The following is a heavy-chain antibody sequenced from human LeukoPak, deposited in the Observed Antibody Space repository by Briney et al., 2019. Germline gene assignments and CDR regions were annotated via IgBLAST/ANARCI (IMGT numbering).Heavy chain of an antibody. J-gene: IGHJ1*01. D-gene: IGHD2-21*02. V-gene: IGHV3-53*01. CDR2: IYSGGST. CDR1: GFTVSSNY. Sequence: PRGSLRLSCAASGFTVSSNYMSWVRQAPGKGLEWVSVIYSGGSTYYADSVKGRFTISRDNSKNTLYLQMNSLRAEDTAVYYCAVTSPYLYFQHWGQGTLVTVSS. CDR3: AVTSPYLYFQH.